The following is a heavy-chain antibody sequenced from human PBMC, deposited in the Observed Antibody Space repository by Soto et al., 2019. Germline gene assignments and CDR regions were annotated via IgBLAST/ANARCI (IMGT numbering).Heavy chain of an antibody. D-gene: IGHD2-2*01. J-gene: IGHJ6*02. V-gene: IGHV4-30-4*01. CDR3: ARLVPYCSDTSHCAYGMDV. CDR1: GGSISSGDYY. CDR2: IYYSGST. Sequence: SETLSLTCTVSGGSISSGDYYWSWIRQPPGKGLEWIGYIYYSGSTYYNPSLKSRVTISVDTSKNQFSLKLSSVTAADTAVYYCARLVPYCSDTSHCAYGMDVWGQGTTVTVSS.